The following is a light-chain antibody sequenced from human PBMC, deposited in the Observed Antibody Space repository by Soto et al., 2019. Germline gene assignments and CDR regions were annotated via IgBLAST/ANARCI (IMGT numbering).Light chain of an antibody. J-gene: IGLJ2*01. CDR1: SSDVGGYNY. V-gene: IGLV2-8*01. CDR3: SSYAGSNNPYVL. CDR2: EVS. Sequence: QSALTQPPSASGSPGQSVTISCTGTSSDVGGYNYVSWYQQHPGKAPKLMIYEVSKRPSGVPDRFSGSKSGNTASLTVSGLQAEDEADYYCSSYAGSNNPYVLFGGGTQLT.